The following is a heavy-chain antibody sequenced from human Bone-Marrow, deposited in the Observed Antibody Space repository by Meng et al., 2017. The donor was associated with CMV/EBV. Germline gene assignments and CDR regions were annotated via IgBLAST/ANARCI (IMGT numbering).Heavy chain of an antibody. D-gene: IGHD5-24*01. CDR3: ARDVMATT. J-gene: IGHJ5*02. V-gene: IGHV1-2*02. CDR2: INPNSGGT. CDR1: GYTFTSYG. Sequence: ASVKVSCKASGYTFTSYGISWVRQAPGQGLEWMGWINPNSGGTNYAQKFQGRVTMTRDTSISTAYMELSRLRSDDTAVYYCARDVMATTWGQGTLVTVSS.